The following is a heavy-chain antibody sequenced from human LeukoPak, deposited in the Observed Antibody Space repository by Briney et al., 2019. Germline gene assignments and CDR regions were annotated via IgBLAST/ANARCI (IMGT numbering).Heavy chain of an antibody. Sequence: QPGGSLRLSCAASGFTFDTYAMSWVRQAPGKGLEWVSAINANGIGTFHADSVKGRFTISRDNSKNTLFLQMSSLRAEDTALYYRAKHPVSGNFDYWGQGALVTVSS. CDR2: INANGIGT. CDR3: AKHPVSGNFDY. J-gene: IGHJ4*02. D-gene: IGHD5/OR15-5a*01. CDR1: GFTFDTYA. V-gene: IGHV3-23*01.